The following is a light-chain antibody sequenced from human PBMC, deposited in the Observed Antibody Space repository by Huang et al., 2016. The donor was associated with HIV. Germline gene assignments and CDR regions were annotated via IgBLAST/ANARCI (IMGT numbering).Light chain of an antibody. CDR1: QGISTY. V-gene: IGKV1-33*01. J-gene: IGKJ3*01. CDR2: DAS. Sequence: DIQMTQSPSSLSASVGDRVTITCQASQGISTYLNWYQQQPGKAPKLLIYDASNLETRVPSRFSGSGSGTDFNFTISSLQPEDIATYYCQQYHNFPLTFGPGTKVDTK. CDR3: QQYHNFPLT.